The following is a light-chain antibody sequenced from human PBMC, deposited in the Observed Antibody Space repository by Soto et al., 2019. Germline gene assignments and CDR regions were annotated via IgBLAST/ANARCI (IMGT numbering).Light chain of an antibody. J-gene: IGKJ2*01. CDR2: DAS. CDR3: QQYYSYPYT. Sequence: DIQMTQSPSTLSASVGDRVTITCRASQIIGSSLDWYQQKPGKAPKLLIYDASTLQSGVPSRFSGSESGTEFTLTISSLQPDDSATYYCQQYYSYPYTFGQGTKLEIK. V-gene: IGKV1-5*01. CDR1: QIIGSS.